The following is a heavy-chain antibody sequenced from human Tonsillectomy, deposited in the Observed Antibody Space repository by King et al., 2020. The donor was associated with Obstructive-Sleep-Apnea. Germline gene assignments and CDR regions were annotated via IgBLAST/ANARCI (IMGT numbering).Heavy chain of an antibody. J-gene: IGHJ4*02. CDR2: FVPEDGET. CDR3: ATSKPMIVVVMVN. Sequence: QLVQSGAEVKKPGASVKVSCKVPGYTLTELSMHWVRQAPGQGLEWMGSFVPEDGETIYAQRFQGRVTMTEDTSTDTAYMELSSLRSEDTAVYYCATSKPMIVVVMVNWGQGTLVTVSS. D-gene: IGHD3-22*01. CDR1: GYTLTELS. V-gene: IGHV1-24*01.